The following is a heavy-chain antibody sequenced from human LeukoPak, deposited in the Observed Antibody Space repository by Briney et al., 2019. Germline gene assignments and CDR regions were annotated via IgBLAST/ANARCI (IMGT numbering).Heavy chain of an antibody. V-gene: IGHV3-66*01. J-gene: IGHJ4*02. CDR2: TYSGGNT. CDR1: GFTFSSSH. CDR3: ARIAVAGVDY. D-gene: IGHD6-19*01. Sequence: GGSLRLSCAASGFTFSSSHMTWVRQTPGKGLEWVSGTYSGGNTDYADSVKGRFTISRDNSKNTLYLQMNSLRAEDTAVYYCARIAVAGVDYWGQGTLVTVSS.